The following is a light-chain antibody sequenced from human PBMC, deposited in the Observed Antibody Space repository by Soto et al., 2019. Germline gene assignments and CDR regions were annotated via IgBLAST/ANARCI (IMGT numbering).Light chain of an antibody. Sequence: DIVVIKSSAALPVCEEYRATITCLASKTISSWLAWYQQKPGKAPQLLIYKASTLKSGVPSRFSGSGSGTEFTLTISSLQPDDFATYYCQQYNSYSQAFGQGTKVDIK. CDR1: KTISSW. J-gene: IGKJ1*01. CDR2: KAS. CDR3: QQYNSYSQA. V-gene: IGKV1-5*03.